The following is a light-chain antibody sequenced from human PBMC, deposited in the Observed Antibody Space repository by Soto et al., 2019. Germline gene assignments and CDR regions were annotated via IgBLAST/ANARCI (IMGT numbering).Light chain of an antibody. Sequence: DIQMTQSPSSLSASVGDRVTITCQASQDISKYLNWYQQKPGKAPKLLIYDASNLETGIPTRFSGSGSGTDVTFTVSSLQPEDMATDYCQQYDNLPFTFGPGNKVDIK. CDR2: DAS. J-gene: IGKJ3*01. CDR3: QQYDNLPFT. CDR1: QDISKY. V-gene: IGKV1-33*01.